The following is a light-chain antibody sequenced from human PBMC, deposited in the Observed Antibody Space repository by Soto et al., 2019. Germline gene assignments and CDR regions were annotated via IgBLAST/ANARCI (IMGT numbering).Light chain of an antibody. V-gene: IGKV3-11*01. CDR3: QQYNNWPRT. CDR2: DAS. Sequence: EIVLTHSPATLSLSPCERATLSFRASQSVIRYLAWYQQRPGQAPRLLIYDASYRATGIPARFSGSGSGTEFTLTITSLQSEDFAVYYCQQYNNWPRTFGQGTKVDI. CDR1: QSVIRY. J-gene: IGKJ1*01.